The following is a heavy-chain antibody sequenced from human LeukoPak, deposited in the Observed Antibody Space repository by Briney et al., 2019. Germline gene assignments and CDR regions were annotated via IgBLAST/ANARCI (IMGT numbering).Heavy chain of an antibody. CDR1: GGTFSSYA. J-gene: IGHJ5*02. CDR2: IIPIFGTA. V-gene: IGHV1-69*13. Sequence: GASVKVSCKASGGTFSSYAISWVRQAPGQGLEWMGSIIPIFGTANYAQKFQGRVTITADESTSTAYMELSSLRSEDTAVYYCARATAYSSWFDPWGQGTLVTVSS. D-gene: IGHD4-11*01. CDR3: ARATAYSSWFDP.